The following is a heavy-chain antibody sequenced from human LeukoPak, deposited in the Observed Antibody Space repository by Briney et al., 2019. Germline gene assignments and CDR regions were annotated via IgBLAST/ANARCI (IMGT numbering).Heavy chain of an antibody. CDR1: GFAFATYV. CDR2: IDRVGSTDT. CDR3: AIDVQDDLDY. J-gene: IGHJ4*02. Sequence: GGSLRLSCAASGFAFATYVMKWVRQAPGKGLEWISTIDRVGSTDTHYADSVKGRFTVARDNSKNILYLQMNSLRVGDTAVYYCAIDVQDDLDYWGQGTLVIVSS. V-gene: IGHV3-23*03. D-gene: IGHD1-1*01.